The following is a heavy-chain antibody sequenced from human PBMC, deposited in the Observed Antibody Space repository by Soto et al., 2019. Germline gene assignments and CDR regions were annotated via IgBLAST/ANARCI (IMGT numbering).Heavy chain of an antibody. CDR3: ARYSYGNGAKVNKDYYYYYYMDG. D-gene: IGHD5-18*01. CDR1: GGSISSYY. J-gene: IGHJ6*03. CDR2: IYYSGST. V-gene: IGHV4-59*08. Sequence: SDTLSLTCTVSGGSISSYYWSWIRQPPGKGLEWIGYIYYSGSTNYNPSLKSRVTISVDTSKNQFSLKLSSVTAADTAVYYCARYSYGNGAKVNKDYYYYYYMDGWGKGTTVTVSS.